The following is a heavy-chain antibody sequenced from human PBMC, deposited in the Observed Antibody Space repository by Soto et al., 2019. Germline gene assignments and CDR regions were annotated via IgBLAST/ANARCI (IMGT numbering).Heavy chain of an antibody. V-gene: IGHV5-51*01. CDR2: IYPADSRT. J-gene: IGHJ4*02. CDR3: VRSARNADH. CDR1: GYIFTDYW. Sequence: EVLLVQSGAEVKNPGESLQMSCQVFGYIFTDYWIAWVRQRPGQGLEWMGVIYPADSRTKYSPAFQGHITMSADRTTNTAYLQWSSLEASDSAVYYCVRSARNADHWGQGTLVTVSS.